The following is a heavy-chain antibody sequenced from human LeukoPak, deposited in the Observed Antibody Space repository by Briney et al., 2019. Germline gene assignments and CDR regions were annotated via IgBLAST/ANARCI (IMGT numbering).Heavy chain of an antibody. CDR1: GFTFSTSD. Sequence: GGSLRLSCAASGFTFSTSDLTWVRQAPGKGLEWVASSRVDNGGAYYGDSVKGRFTISRDNSQNTLDLQMNGLRAEDTAIYYCAKGSCGADVCFYFYYMHVWGKGTTVTVSS. CDR2: SRVDNGGA. CDR3: AKGSCGADVCFYFYYMHV. V-gene: IGHV3-23*01. D-gene: IGHD2-21*02. J-gene: IGHJ6*03.